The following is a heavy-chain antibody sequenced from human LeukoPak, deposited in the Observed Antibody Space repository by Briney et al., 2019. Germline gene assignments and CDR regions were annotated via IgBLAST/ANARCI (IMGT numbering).Heavy chain of an antibody. CDR3: ARDRGVYCSSTSCYAPYYYYGMDV. D-gene: IGHD2-2*01. CDR2: ISAYNGNT. CDR1: GYTFTSYG. Sequence: ASVKVSCKASGYTFTSYGISWVRQAPGQGLEWMGWISAYNGNTNYAQKLQGRVTMTTDTSTSTAYMELRSLRSDDTAVYYCARDRGVYCSSTSCYAPYYYYGMDVWGQGTTVTVSS. V-gene: IGHV1-18*01. J-gene: IGHJ6*02.